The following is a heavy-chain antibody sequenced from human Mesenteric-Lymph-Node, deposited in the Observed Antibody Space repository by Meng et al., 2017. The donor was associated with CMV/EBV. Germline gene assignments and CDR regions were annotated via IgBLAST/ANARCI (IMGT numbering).Heavy chain of an antibody. V-gene: IGHV4-34*01. CDR1: SFSGYY. CDR3: ARGRQQRITMVRGVITLDY. J-gene: IGHJ4*02. Sequence: SFSGYYWGWIRQTPGEGLEWIGEINHSGSTNYNPSLKSQITISVDTSKNQFSLKLSSVTAADTAVYYCARGRQQRITMVRGVITLDYWGQGTLVTVSS. D-gene: IGHD3-10*01. CDR2: INHSGST.